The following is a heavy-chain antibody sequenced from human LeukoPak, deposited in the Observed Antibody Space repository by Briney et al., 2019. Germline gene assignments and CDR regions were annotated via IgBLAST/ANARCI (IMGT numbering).Heavy chain of an antibody. D-gene: IGHD6-19*01. Sequence: SETLSLTCAVNGGSFSGYYWSWIRQPPGKGLEWIGEINHSGSTNYNPSLKSRVTISVDTSKNQFSLKLSSVTAADTAVYYCARVSSGWSDAFDIWGQGTMVTVSS. CDR1: GGSFSGYY. CDR2: INHSGST. CDR3: ARVSSGWSDAFDI. J-gene: IGHJ3*02. V-gene: IGHV4-34*01.